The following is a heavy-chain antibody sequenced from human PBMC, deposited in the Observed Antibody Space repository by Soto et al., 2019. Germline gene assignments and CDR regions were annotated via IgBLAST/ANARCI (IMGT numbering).Heavy chain of an antibody. V-gene: IGHV5-51*01. CDR2: IYPGDSDT. D-gene: IGHD1-7*01. CDR1: GYSLGYSFSNYW. Sequence: PGESLKISCKGSGYSLGYSFSNYWIGWVRQMPGKGLEWMGIIYPGDSDTVYSPSFQGQVTISADKSISTAYLQWSSLKASDTAIYYCARGPRGTSPFWYSYGMDVWGQGTTVTVSS. J-gene: IGHJ6*02. CDR3: ARGPRGTSPFWYSYGMDV.